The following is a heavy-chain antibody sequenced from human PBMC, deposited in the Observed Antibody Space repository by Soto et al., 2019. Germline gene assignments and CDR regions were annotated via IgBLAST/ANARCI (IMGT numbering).Heavy chain of an antibody. Sequence: QVQLQESGPGLVKPSQTLSLTCTVSGGSISSGGYYWSWIRQHPGKGLEWIGYIYYSGSTYYNPSLKSRVTISVDTSKHQFSLKLSSVTAADTAVYYCARDYADYGGNSDYFDYWGQGTLVTVSS. CDR3: ARDYADYGGNSDYFDY. CDR1: GGSISSGGYY. J-gene: IGHJ4*02. D-gene: IGHD4-17*01. V-gene: IGHV4-31*03. CDR2: IYYSGST.